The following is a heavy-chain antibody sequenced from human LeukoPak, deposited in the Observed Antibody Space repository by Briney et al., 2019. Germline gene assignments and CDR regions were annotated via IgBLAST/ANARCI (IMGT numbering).Heavy chain of an antibody. CDR3: ARGPIVIVPAATFDY. J-gene: IGHJ4*02. CDR2: INHSGST. Sequence: SETLSLTCAVYGGSFSGYYWSWIRQPPGKGLEWIGEINHSGSTNYNPSLKSRVTISLDTSKNQFSLKLSSVTAADTAVYYCARGPIVIVPAATFDYWGQGTLVTVSS. CDR1: GGSFSGYY. D-gene: IGHD2-2*01. V-gene: IGHV4-34*01.